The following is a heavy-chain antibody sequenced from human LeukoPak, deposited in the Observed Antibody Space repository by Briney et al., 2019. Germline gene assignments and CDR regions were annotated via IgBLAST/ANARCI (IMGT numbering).Heavy chain of an antibody. V-gene: IGHV3-49*04. CDR1: EFSVGSNY. J-gene: IGHJ4*02. Sequence: GGSLRLSCAASEFSVGSNYMTWVRQAPGKGLEWVGFVSSEAYGGTPEYAASVKGRFTISRDDSKSIAYLQMNSLKTEDTAVYYCTRDQTPYYWGQGTLVTVSS. CDR3: TRDQTPYY. CDR2: VSSEAYGGTP.